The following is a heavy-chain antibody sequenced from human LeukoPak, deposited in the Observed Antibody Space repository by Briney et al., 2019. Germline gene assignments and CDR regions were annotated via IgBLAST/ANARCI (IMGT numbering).Heavy chain of an antibody. CDR3: ARASGSHDSSGYYRHHLYYYYYMDV. Sequence: SETLSLTCTVSGDSISSSSYYWGWIRQPPGKELEWIGSIYYSGSTYYNPSLNSRVTISVDTSKNQFSLKLSSVTAADTAVYYCARASGSHDSSGYYRHHLYYYYYMDVWGKGTTVTVSS. V-gene: IGHV4-39*07. D-gene: IGHD3-22*01. CDR1: GDSISSSSYY. J-gene: IGHJ6*03. CDR2: IYYSGST.